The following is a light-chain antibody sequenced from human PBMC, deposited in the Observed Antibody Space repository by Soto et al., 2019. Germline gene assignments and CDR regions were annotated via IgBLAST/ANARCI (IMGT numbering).Light chain of an antibody. CDR1: ISDIGGYNF. J-gene: IGLJ2*01. V-gene: IGLV2-14*01. CDR3: ASYTRTTTLV. Sequence: QSVLTRPASVSGSPGQSITISCTGTISDIGGYNFISWYQHHPGKAPKLVIYDVNNRPSGISYRFSGSKSGNTASLTISGLQAEDEADYYCASYTRTTTLVFGGGTKLTVL. CDR2: DVN.